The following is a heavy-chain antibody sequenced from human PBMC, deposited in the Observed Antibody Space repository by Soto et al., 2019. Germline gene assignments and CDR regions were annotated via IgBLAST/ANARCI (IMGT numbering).Heavy chain of an antibody. CDR3: AQYRRTDADRYKLDF. CDR2: VYYTGTT. Sequence: ETLSLTFTVACGSVSSYHWSLIRQPQGKGLEWIGYVYYTGTTKYNPSLESRVTISADTSKNQFSLRVTSVTAADKAVYYSAQYRRTDADRYKLDFWGQGILVTVYS. D-gene: IGHD2-2*01. V-gene: IGHV4-59*02. J-gene: IGHJ4*02. CDR1: CGSVSSYH.